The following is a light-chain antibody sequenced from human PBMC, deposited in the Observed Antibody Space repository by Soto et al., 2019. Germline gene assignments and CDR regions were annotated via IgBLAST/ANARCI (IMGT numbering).Light chain of an antibody. CDR3: QQDNSYRT. J-gene: IGKJ1*01. Sequence: IQRTNPPSTPSAPVEDRGTITCRASQSISNLLSSYHXKQVKXXXXXXXNSSSLESGVPSRFSGSGSGTEFTLTISSLQPDDFATYYCQQDNSYRTFGQGT. CDR1: QSISNL. CDR2: NSS. V-gene: IGKV1-5*03.